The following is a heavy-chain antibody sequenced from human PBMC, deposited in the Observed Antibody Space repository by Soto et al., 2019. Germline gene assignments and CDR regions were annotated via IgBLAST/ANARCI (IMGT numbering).Heavy chain of an antibody. CDR2: ITDTGGDA. CDR1: GITFGSRA. CDR3: AKEKYSSSHNWFDP. D-gene: IGHD6-13*01. Sequence: PGGSLRLSCVASGITFGSRAMSWVRQAPGEGLEWVSTITDTGGDAKYADSVRGRSTISRDNSKNTLYLQMNSLRAEDTAVYYCAKEKYSSSHNWFDPWGQGALVTVSS. V-gene: IGHV3-23*01. J-gene: IGHJ5*02.